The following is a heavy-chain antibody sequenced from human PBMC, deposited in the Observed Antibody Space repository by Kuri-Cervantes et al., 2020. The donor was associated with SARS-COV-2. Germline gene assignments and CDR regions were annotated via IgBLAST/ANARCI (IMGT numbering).Heavy chain of an antibody. D-gene: IGHD1-20*01. J-gene: IGHJ3*02. CDR1: GGSITSNYN. CDR3: ARHMYKSNPGDAFDI. V-gene: IGHV4-39*01. CDR2: TSYSGHT. Sequence: GSLRLSCTVSGGSITSNYNWGWIRQPPGKGLEWIGTTSYSGHTYYNPSLKSRVAMFIDTSKNQFSLKLYSLTAADTSVYYCARHMYKSNPGDAFDISGRGSLVTVSS.